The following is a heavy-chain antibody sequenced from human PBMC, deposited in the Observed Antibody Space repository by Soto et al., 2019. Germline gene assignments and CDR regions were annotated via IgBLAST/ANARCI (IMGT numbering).Heavy chain of an antibody. CDR3: ARGKRGCGGDCYDAFDI. V-gene: IGHV3-33*01. Sequence: PGGSLRLSCAGSGFTFTSYGMHWVRQAPGKGLEWVAVILYDGSNRYYADSVKGRFTISRDTPENTLYLQMNSLRAEDTAVYYCARGKRGCGGDCYDAFDIWGLGTTVTVSS. D-gene: IGHD2-21*02. CDR1: GFTFTSYG. J-gene: IGHJ3*02. CDR2: ILYDGSNR.